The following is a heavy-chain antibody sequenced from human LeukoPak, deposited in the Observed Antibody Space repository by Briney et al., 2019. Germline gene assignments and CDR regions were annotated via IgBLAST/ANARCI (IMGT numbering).Heavy chain of an antibody. CDR2: IYYSGST. CDR3: ARGSSWSDAFDI. D-gene: IGHD6-13*01. J-gene: IGHJ3*02. CDR1: GGSISSYY. V-gene: IGHV4-59*01. Sequence: SETLSLTCTVSGGSISSYYWSWIRQPPGKGLEWIGYIYYSGSTNCNPSLKSRVTISVDTSKNQFSLKLSSVTAADTAVYYCARGSSWSDAFDIWGQGTMVTVSS.